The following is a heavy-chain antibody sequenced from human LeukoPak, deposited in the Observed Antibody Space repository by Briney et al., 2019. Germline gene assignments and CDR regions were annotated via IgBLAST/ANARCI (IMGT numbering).Heavy chain of an antibody. D-gene: IGHD3-3*01. CDR1: GFTFSSYA. Sequence: GGSLRLSCAASGFTFSSYAMSWVRQAPGKGLEWASAISGSGGSTYYADSVKGRFTISRDNSKNTLYLQMNSLRAEDTAVYYCAKGPIYYDFWSGIGSWGQGTLVTVSS. V-gene: IGHV3-23*01. CDR2: ISGSGGST. CDR3: AKGPIYYDFWSGIGS. J-gene: IGHJ4*02.